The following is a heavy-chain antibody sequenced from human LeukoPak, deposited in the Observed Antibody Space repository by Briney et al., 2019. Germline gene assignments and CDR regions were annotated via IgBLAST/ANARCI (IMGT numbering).Heavy chain of an antibody. CDR3: ARDPYSGAYGDTYYYFMDV. CDR2: ITTSSSYT. V-gene: IGHV3-21*01. CDR1: GFSFSSYN. J-gene: IGHJ6*03. D-gene: IGHD1-26*01. Sequence: PGGSLRLSCEASGFSFSSYNMAWVRQTPGKGLEWISSITTSSSYTFYADSVKGRFTISRDNARNSLYLQMNSLTAEDTAVYYCARDPYSGAYGDTYYYFMDVWGKGTTVTISS.